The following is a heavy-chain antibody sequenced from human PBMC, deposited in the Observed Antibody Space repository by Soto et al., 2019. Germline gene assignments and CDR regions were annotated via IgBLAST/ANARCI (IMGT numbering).Heavy chain of an antibody. V-gene: IGHV4-30-2*01. CDR1: GASITFGGYS. Sequence: SETLSLTCTVSGASITFGGYSWSWIRQTPGKGLEWIGYINHLETTFYNPSFESRLTLSIDRAKNQFSLKLHSMSAADRAVYFCARGGGSDSFDYWGQGILVTSPQ. J-gene: IGHJ4*02. CDR3: ARGGGSDSFDY. D-gene: IGHD1-26*01. CDR2: INHLETT.